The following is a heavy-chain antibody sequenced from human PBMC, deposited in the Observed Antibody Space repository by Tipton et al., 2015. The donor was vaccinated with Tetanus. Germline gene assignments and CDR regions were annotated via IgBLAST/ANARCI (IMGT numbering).Heavy chain of an antibody. D-gene: IGHD2-2*01. V-gene: IGHV4-59*01. CDR1: GDSISFYY. Sequence: TLSLTRTVSGDSISFYYWSWIRQPPGKGLEWIGYIYYSGNTKYNPSLKSRVTMSVDTSKNQFSLNLTSVTPADTAVYYCARDLRRYQQNNWFDPWGQGTLVTASS. J-gene: IGHJ5*02. CDR2: IYYSGNT. CDR3: ARDLRRYQQNNWFDP.